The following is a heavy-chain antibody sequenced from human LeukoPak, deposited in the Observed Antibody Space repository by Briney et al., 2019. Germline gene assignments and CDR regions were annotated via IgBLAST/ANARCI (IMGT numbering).Heavy chain of an antibody. D-gene: IGHD4-17*01. V-gene: IGHV3-21*01. J-gene: IGHJ3*02. CDR2: ISSSSTYI. CDR1: GFNPRNYI. CDR3: ARLLRDGSVTYSFHTFVI. Sequence: GGSLRLSCPFSGFNPRNYIMNRGSQAPGKGLEWVSSISSSSTYIYYADSVKGRFTISRDNAKNSLYLQMNSLRAEDTAVYYCARLLRDGSVTYSFHTFVIWGQGTMVTVSS.